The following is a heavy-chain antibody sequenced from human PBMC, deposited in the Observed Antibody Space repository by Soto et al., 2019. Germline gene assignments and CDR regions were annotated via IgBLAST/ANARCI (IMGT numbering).Heavy chain of an antibody. CDR3: AKDRSWQLAYFDS. CDR2: IVGSGGGT. CDR1: GFSLHSYA. V-gene: IGHV3-23*01. J-gene: IGHJ4*02. Sequence: GGSLRLSCAASGFSLHSYAMNWVRQAPGKGLEWVSGIVGSGGGTYYADSVKGRFTISRDNSKKTVDLQINSLRAEDTAVYYCAKDRSWQLAYFDSWGRGTLVTVSS. D-gene: IGHD6-6*01.